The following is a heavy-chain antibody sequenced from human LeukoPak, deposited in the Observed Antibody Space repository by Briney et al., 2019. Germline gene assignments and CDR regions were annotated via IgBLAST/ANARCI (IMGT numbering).Heavy chain of an antibody. V-gene: IGHV5-51*01. CDR2: IYPGDSDT. D-gene: IGHD1-1*01. J-gene: IGHJ5*02. CDR3: ARQLEPGPNWLDP. CDR1: GYSFTNYW. Sequence: GESLKISCKGSGYSFTNYWIGWVRQMPGKGLEWRGIIYPGDSDTRYSPSFQGQVTISADKSISTAYLQWSSLKASDTAMYYCARQLEPGPNWLDPWGQGTLVTVSS.